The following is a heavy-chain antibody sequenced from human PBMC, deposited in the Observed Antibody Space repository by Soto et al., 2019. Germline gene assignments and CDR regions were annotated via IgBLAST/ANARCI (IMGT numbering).Heavy chain of an antibody. V-gene: IGHV4-31*03. CDR1: QGSINIGGAY. CDR3: ARSGYSYGPNPLLY. CDR2: IYYSGST. Sequence: SEHLSRTFTVSQGSINIGGAYWSWIRQHPGKGLEWIGYIYYSGSTYYNPSLKSRVTISVDTSKNQFSLKLSSVTAADTAVYYCARSGYSYGPNPLLYWGQG. J-gene: IGHJ4*02. D-gene: IGHD5-18*01.